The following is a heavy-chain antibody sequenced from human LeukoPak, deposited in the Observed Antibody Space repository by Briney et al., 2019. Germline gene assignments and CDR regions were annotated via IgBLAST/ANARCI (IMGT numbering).Heavy chain of an antibody. CDR1: GFTFSSYS. Sequence: GGSLRLSCAASGFTFSSYSMNWVRQAPGKGLEWVSYISSSSSTIYYADSVKGRFTISRDNAKNSLYLQMNSLRAEDTALYYCAKEAAQDGGNSPHDAFDIWGQGTMVTVSS. CDR3: AKEAAQDGGNSPHDAFDI. D-gene: IGHD2-15*01. CDR2: ISSSSSTI. V-gene: IGHV3-48*04. J-gene: IGHJ3*02.